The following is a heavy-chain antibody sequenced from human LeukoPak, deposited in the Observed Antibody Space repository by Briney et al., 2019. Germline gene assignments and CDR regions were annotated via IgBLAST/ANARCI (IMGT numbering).Heavy chain of an antibody. Sequence: ASMKVSCKVSGYTLTELSMHWVRQAPGKGLEWMGGFDPEDGETIYAQKFQGRVTMTEDTSTDTAYMELSSLRSEDTAVYYCATGGGSYSDAFDIWGQGTMVTVSS. CDR2: FDPEDGET. CDR3: ATGGGSYSDAFDI. D-gene: IGHD1-26*01. CDR1: GYTLTELS. J-gene: IGHJ3*02. V-gene: IGHV1-24*01.